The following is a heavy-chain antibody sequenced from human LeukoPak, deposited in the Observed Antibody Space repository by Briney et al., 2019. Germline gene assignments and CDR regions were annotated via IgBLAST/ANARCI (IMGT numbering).Heavy chain of an antibody. Sequence: GGSLRLSCAASGFTFSDYYMSWIRQAPGKGLEWASYISSSSSYTNYADSVKGRFTISRDNAKNSLYLQMNSLRAEDTAVYYCALSGSYYNFDYWGQGTLVTVSS. CDR2: ISSSSSYT. CDR1: GFTFSDYY. CDR3: ALSGSYYNFDY. J-gene: IGHJ4*02. D-gene: IGHD1-26*01. V-gene: IGHV3-11*06.